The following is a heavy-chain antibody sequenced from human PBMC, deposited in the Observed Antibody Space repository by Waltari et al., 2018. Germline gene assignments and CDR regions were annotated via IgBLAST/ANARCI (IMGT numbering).Heavy chain of an antibody. D-gene: IGHD1-26*01. CDR1: GGSVSSGSYY. Sequence: QVQLQESGPGLVKPSETLSLTCTVSGGSVSSGSYYWRWIRQPPGKGLEWIGYIYYSGSTNYNPSLKSRVTISVDTSKNQFSLKLSSVTAADTAVYYCARVYPYSGSYYNAFDIWGQGTMVTVSS. V-gene: IGHV4-61*01. J-gene: IGHJ3*02. CDR2: IYYSGST. CDR3: ARVYPYSGSYYNAFDI.